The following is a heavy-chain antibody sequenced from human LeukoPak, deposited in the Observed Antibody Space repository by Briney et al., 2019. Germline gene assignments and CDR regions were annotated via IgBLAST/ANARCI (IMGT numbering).Heavy chain of an antibody. D-gene: IGHD3-9*01. CDR1: GFTFSSYA. CDR3: AKDPEGLRYFDWLVGYFDY. V-gene: IGHV3-23*01. CDR2: ISGSGGST. J-gene: IGHJ4*02. Sequence: GGSLRLSCAASGFTFSSYAMSWVRQAPGKGLEWGSAISGSGGSTYYADSVKGRFTISRDNSKNTLYLQMNSLRAEDTAVYYCAKDPEGLRYFDWLVGYFDYWGQGTLVTVSS.